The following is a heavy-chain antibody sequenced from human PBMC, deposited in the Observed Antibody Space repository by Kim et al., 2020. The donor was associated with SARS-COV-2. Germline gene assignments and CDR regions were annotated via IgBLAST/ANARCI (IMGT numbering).Heavy chain of an antibody. V-gene: IGHV1-69*06. CDR3: AAYGEFKAKGAFDY. CDR2: IIPIFGTA. D-gene: IGHD3-10*01. CDR1: GGTFSSYA. J-gene: IGHJ4*02. Sequence: SVKVSCKASGGTFSSYAISWVRQAPGQGLEWMGGIIPIFGTANYAQKFQGRVTITADKSTSTAYMELSSLRSEDTAVYYCAAYGEFKAKGAFDYWGQGTLVTVSS.